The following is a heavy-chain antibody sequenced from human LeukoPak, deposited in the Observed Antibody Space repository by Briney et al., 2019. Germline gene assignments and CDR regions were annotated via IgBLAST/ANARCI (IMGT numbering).Heavy chain of an antibody. D-gene: IGHD2-2*01. Sequence: GGSLRLSCAASGFTVSSNYMSWVRQAPGKGLEWVSVIYSGGSTYYADSVKGRFTISRDNSKNTLYLQMNSLRAEDTAVYYCAKSGPYCSSTSCNYFDYWGQGTLVTVSS. CDR2: IYSGGST. V-gene: IGHV3-66*01. J-gene: IGHJ4*02. CDR1: GFTVSSNY. CDR3: AKSGPYCSSTSCNYFDY.